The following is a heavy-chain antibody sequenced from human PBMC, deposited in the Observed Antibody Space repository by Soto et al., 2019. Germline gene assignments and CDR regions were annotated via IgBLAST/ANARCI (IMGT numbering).Heavy chain of an antibody. D-gene: IGHD3-10*01. J-gene: IGHJ4*02. V-gene: IGHV1-18*01. CDR1: GYTFTSYG. CDR2: ISTYNGNT. CDR3: AREMVRGVGYDY. Sequence: ASVKVSCKASGYTFTSYGISWVRQAPGQGLEGMGWISTYNGNTKYAQKLQGRVTMTTDTSTSTAYMELRSLRSDDTAVFYCAREMVRGVGYDYWGQGTPATVPS.